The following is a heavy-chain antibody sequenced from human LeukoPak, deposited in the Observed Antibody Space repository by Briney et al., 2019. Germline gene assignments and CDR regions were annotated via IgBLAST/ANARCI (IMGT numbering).Heavy chain of an antibody. D-gene: IGHD3-16*01. CDR3: AREGLGELTLDY. V-gene: IGHV1-18*01. CDR2: ISTYNGDT. Sequence: GASVKVSYKASGGTFSIYAIRWVRQAPGQGLEWMGWISTYNGDTNYAQKLQGRVTMTTDTSTNTAYMELRSLRSDDTAVYYCAREGLGELTLDYWGQGTLVTVSS. CDR1: GGTFSIYA. J-gene: IGHJ4*02.